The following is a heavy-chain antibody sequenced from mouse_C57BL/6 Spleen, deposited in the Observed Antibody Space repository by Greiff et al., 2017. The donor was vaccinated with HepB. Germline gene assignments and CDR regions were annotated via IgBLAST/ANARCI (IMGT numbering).Heavy chain of an antibody. D-gene: IGHD1-1*01. J-gene: IGHJ1*03. V-gene: IGHV1-78*01. CDR2: IYPRDGST. Sequence: QVQLQQSDAELVKPGASVKISCKVSGYTFTDHTIHWMKQRPEQGLEWIGYIYPRDGSTKYNEKFKGKATLTADKSSSTAYMQLNSLTSEDSAVYFCDYYYVSRGWYFDVWGTGTTVTVSS. CDR3: DYYYVSRGWYFDV. CDR1: GYTFTDHT.